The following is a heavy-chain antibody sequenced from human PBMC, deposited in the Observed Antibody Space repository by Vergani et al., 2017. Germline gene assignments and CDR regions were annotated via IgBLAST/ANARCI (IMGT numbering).Heavy chain of an antibody. D-gene: IGHD1-26*01. V-gene: IGHV4-38-2*02. CDR3: AREGEGELPFDY. J-gene: IGHJ4*02. CDR1: GYSISSGYY. CDR2: IYSTGST. Sequence: QVQLQESGPGLVKPSETLSLTCTVSGYSISSGYYWGWIRQPPGKGLEWIGYIYSTGSTNYNPSLNSRVTMSVDTSKNQFSLKLRSVTAADTAVYYCAREGEGELPFDYWGQGTLVTVSS.